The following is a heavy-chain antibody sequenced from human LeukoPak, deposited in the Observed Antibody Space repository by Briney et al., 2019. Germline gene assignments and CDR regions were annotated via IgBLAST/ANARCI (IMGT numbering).Heavy chain of an antibody. J-gene: IGHJ5*02. CDR1: GSTHSSYS. D-gene: IGHD3-22*01. CDR2: IKQDGGEK. Sequence: GGPLRLSCAVPGSTHSSYSMTWVRQARGKGLECVAYIKQDGGEKYYVDSVKGRFTISRDNAKNSLYLQMNSLRADDTAVYYCAKGFSPYYDSSEGWFDPWGQGTLVTVSS. CDR3: AKGFSPYYDSSEGWFDP. V-gene: IGHV3-7*04.